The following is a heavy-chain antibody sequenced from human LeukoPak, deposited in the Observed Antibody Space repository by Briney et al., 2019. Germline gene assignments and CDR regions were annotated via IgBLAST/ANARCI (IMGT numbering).Heavy chain of an antibody. CDR1: GFTFSSYA. D-gene: IGHD6-19*01. CDR3: AKRPVAGSAIYFDY. J-gene: IGHJ4*02. Sequence: GGSLRLSCAASGFTFSSYALSWVRQAPGKGLEWVSGISDSVGSTYYADSVNGRFTISRDNSKNTLYLQMNSLRAEDTAIYYCAKRPVAGSAIYFDYWGQGTLVTVSS. V-gene: IGHV3-23*01. CDR2: ISDSVGST.